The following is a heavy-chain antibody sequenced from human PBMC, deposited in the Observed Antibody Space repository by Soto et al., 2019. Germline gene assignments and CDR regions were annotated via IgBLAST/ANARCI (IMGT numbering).Heavy chain of an antibody. D-gene: IGHD3-10*01. CDR2: IWYDGSNK. CDR3: ARDRMFRGGNYYFDY. J-gene: IGHJ4*02. Sequence: GGSLRLSCAASGFTFSSYGMHWVRQAPGKGLEWVAVIWYDGSNKYYADSVKGRFTISRDNSKNTLYLQMNSLRAEDTAVYYCARDRMFRGGNYYFDYWGQGTLVTVSS. CDR1: GFTFSSYG. V-gene: IGHV3-33*01.